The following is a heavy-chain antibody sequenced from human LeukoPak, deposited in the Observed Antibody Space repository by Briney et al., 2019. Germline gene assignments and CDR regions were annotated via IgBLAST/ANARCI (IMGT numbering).Heavy chain of an antibody. CDR1: GFTFSSYA. D-gene: IGHD1-1*01. J-gene: IGHJ1*01. Sequence: QPGGSLRLSCAASGFTFSSYAMHWVRQAPGKGLEWVAVISYDGSNKYYADSVKGRFTISRDNSKNTLYLQMNSLRAEDTAVYYCARNPNWTPTPGYFQHWGQGTLVTVSS. CDR2: ISYDGSNK. V-gene: IGHV3-30-3*01. CDR3: ARNPNWTPTPGYFQH.